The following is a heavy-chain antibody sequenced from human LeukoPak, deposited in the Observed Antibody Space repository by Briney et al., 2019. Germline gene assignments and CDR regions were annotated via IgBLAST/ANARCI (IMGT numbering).Heavy chain of an antibody. V-gene: IGHV3-23*01. CDR3: TKASDSAWRDDFDY. CDR1: GFTFSSYA. D-gene: IGHD6-19*01. J-gene: IGHJ4*02. CDR2: ISGNSYST. Sequence: GGSLRLSCAASGFTFSSYAMSWVRQAPGKGLEWVSAISGNSYSTYYADSVKGRFTISRDNSKNTLSLQMNSLRAEDTAFYYCTKASDSAWRDDFDYWGQGTLVTVSS.